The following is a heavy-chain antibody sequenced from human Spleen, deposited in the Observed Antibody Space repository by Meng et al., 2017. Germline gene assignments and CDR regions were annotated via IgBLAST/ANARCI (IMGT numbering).Heavy chain of an antibody. J-gene: IGHJ4*02. V-gene: IGHV1-69*08. D-gene: IGHD1-26*01. CDR2: VKPPDGRT. Sequence: QVQLVQSGAEVKKPGSSVKVSCKASGGTFSSYTISWVRQAPGQGLEWMGVVKPPDGRTTYAHRFQGRVTMTRDTSTNTVYMELRSLGFHDTAVYYCARVGELIRDYWGQGTLVTVSS. CDR1: GGTFSSYT. CDR3: ARVGELIRDY.